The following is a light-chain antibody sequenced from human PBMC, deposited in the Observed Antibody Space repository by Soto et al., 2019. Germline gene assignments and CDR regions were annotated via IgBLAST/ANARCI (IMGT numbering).Light chain of an antibody. V-gene: IGLV2-14*01. CDR1: SSDVGGYNS. J-gene: IGLJ3*02. CDR2: EVS. CDR3: SSYTRSTAGV. Sequence: QSALTQPASVSGSPGQSITITCTGTSSDVGGYNSVSWYQQHPGKVPKLMIYEVSNRPSGVSNRFSGSKSGNTASLTISGLQAEDEADYYCSSYTRSTAGVFGGGTKLTVL.